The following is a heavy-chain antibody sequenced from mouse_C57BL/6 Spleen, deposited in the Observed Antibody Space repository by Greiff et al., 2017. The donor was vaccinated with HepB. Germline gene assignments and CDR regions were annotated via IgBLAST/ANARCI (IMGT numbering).Heavy chain of an antibody. Sequence: QVQLKQSGPELVKPGASVKISCKASGYAFSSSWMNWVKQRPGKGLEWIGRIYPGDGDTNYNGKFKGKATLTADKSSSTSYMQLSSLTSEDSAVYFCARGDTTVSYFDVWGTGTTVTVAS. J-gene: IGHJ1*03. V-gene: IGHV1-82*01. CDR3: ARGDTTVSYFDV. D-gene: IGHD1-1*01. CDR1: GYAFSSSW. CDR2: IYPGDGDT.